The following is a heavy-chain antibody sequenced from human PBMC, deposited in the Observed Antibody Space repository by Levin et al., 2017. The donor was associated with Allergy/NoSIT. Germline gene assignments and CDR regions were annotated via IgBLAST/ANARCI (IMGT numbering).Heavy chain of an antibody. CDR3: AREDPVFYGYFDY. Sequence: PGGSLRLSCAASGFTVSSNYMSWVRQAPGKGLEWVSVIYSGGSTYYADSVKGRFTISRDNSKNTLYLQMNSLRAEDTAVYYCAREDPVFYGYFDYWGQGTLVTVSS. CDR2: IYSGGST. J-gene: IGHJ4*02. V-gene: IGHV3-53*01. D-gene: IGHD2/OR15-2a*01. CDR1: GFTVSSNY.